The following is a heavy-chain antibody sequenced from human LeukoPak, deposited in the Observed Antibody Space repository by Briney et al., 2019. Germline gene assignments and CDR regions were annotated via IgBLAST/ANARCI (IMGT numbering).Heavy chain of an antibody. D-gene: IGHD2-2*01. V-gene: IGHV3-23*01. CDR3: AKAACTTSCYYNC. CDR1: GFTFSSYA. Sequence: GGSLRLSCAASGFTFSSYAMSWVRQAPGKGLEWGSAISISGSSTYYADSVKGRFTISRDNSKKTLYLQMNSLRAEDTAVYKCAKAACTTSCYYNCWGQGTLVTVSS. CDR2: ISISGSST. J-gene: IGHJ4*02.